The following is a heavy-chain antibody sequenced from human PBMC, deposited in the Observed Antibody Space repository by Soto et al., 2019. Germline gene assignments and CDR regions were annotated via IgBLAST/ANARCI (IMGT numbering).Heavy chain of an antibody. D-gene: IGHD5-12*01. CDR3: AKPARDSCYDYYFDC. V-gene: IGHV3-30*18. Sequence: GGSLRLSCAASGFTFSSYGMHWIRQAPGKGLEWVAVISYDGSNKYYADSVKGRFTISRDNSKNTLYLQMNPVRAEDTAVYYCAKPARDSCYDYYFDCCGQGAMVIVS. CDR1: GFTFSSYG. J-gene: IGHJ4*02. CDR2: ISYDGSNK.